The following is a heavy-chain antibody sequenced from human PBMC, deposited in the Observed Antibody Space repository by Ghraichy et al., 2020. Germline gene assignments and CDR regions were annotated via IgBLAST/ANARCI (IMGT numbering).Heavy chain of an antibody. D-gene: IGHD3-10*01. CDR2: INHSGST. Sequence: SQTLSLTCAVYGGSFSGYYWSWIRQPPGKGLEWIGEINHSGSTNYNPSLKSRVTISVDTSKNQFSLKLSSVTAADTAVYYCARGYYYGSGSYYYYYYGMDVGGQGTTVTVSS. V-gene: IGHV4-34*01. J-gene: IGHJ6*02. CDR1: GGSFSGYY. CDR3: ARGYYYGSGSYYYYYYGMDV.